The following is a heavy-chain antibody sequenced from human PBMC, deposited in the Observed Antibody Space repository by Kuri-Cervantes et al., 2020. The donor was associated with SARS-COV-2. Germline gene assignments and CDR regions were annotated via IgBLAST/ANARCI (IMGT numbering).Heavy chain of an antibody. J-gene: IGHJ6*03. CDR2: VRGKANNYAT. Sequence: ETLSLTCEVSGFLFSASAIHWVRQGSGKGLEWVGRVRGKANNYATAYAASVKGRFTISRDDSKNMAYLQMNSLRAEDTAVYYCAREDYDFWSGLSYMDVWGKGTTVTVSS. CDR3: AREDYDFWSGLSYMDV. V-gene: IGHV3-73*01. D-gene: IGHD3-3*01. CDR1: GFLFSASA.